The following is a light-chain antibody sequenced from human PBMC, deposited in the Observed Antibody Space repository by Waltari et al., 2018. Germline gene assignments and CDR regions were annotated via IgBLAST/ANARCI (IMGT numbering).Light chain of an antibody. J-gene: IGKJ4*01. CDR3: MQSTHWPLT. CDR2: KVS. CDR1: QSLVYRDGDTY. V-gene: IGKV2-30*01. Sequence: SKQSLVYRDGDTYLHWFQQRPGQSPRRLIYKVSNRDSGVPDRFSGSGSGTDFTLKISRVEAEDVGVYYCMQSTHWPLTFGGGTKVEIK.